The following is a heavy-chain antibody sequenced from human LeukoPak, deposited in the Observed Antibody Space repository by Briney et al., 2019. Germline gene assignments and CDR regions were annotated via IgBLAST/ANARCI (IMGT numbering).Heavy chain of an antibody. CDR1: GFTFSSYD. CDR2: IGTAGDT. J-gene: IGHJ5*02. Sequence: GGSLRLSCAASGFTFSSYDMHWVRQASGKGLEWVSAIGTAGDTYYPGSVKGRFTISRENAKNSLYLQMNSLRAEDTAVYYCARSNGIGPSRYNWFDPWGQGTLVTVSS. D-gene: IGHD1-14*01. V-gene: IGHV3-13*01. CDR3: ARSNGIGPSRYNWFDP.